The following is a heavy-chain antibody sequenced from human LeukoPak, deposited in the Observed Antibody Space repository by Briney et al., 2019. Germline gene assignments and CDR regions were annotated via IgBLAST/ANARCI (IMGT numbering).Heavy chain of an antibody. CDR2: IYYSGST. D-gene: IGHD3-10*01. CDR3: AREIAMLVRTTNWFDP. V-gene: IGHV4-39*07. CDR1: GGSISSSGYY. J-gene: IGHJ5*02. Sequence: PSETLSLTCTVSGGSISSSGYYWGWVRQPPGKGLEWIGSIYYSGSTYYNPSLKSRVTISVDTSKNQFSLKLSSVTAADTAVYYCAREIAMLVRTTNWFDPWGQGTLVTVSS.